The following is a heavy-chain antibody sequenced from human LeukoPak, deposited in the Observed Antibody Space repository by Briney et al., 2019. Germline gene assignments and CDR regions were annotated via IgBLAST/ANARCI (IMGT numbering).Heavy chain of an antibody. Sequence: GGSLRLSCAASGFTFNNYGMHWVRQAPGKGLEWVAVISYDGRNKHYPDSVKGRFTISRDISTDTLWLQMDSLRTEDTAVYYCARALVIVGATRDLDYWGQGTLVTVSS. D-gene: IGHD1-26*01. CDR1: GFTFNNYG. CDR2: ISYDGRNK. V-gene: IGHV3-30*03. CDR3: ARALVIVGATRDLDY. J-gene: IGHJ4*02.